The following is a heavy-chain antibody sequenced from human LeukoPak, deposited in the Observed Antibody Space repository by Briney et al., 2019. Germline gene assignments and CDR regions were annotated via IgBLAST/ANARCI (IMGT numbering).Heavy chain of an antibody. D-gene: IGHD3-22*01. V-gene: IGHV3-23*01. CDR1: GFIFSNFA. CDR2: ISGSGGST. J-gene: IGHJ4*02. Sequence: PGGSLRLSCAASGFIFSNFAMSWVRQAPGKELKWVSAISGSGGSTYCADSVKGRFTISRDISKNTLFLQMNSLRAEDTAVYYCAKGGAYYYVSSGYFDYWGQGALVTVSS. CDR3: AKGGAYYYVSSGYFDY.